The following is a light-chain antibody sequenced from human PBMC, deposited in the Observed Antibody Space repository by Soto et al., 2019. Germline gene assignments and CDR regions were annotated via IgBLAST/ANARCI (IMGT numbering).Light chain of an antibody. V-gene: IGKV3-11*01. CDR2: HAS. J-gene: IGKJ5*01. Sequence: EVVLTQSPAALSASPGERATLSCRASQSVSSDLAWYQQKPGQSPRLLIYHASARATGVPARISGSGSGTEFTLTISSLEPEDFAVYYCQQRNIWPPVTFGQGTRLEN. CDR3: QQRNIWPPVT. CDR1: QSVSSD.